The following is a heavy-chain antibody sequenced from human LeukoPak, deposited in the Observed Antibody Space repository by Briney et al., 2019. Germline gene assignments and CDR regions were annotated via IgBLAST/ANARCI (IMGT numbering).Heavy chain of an antibody. J-gene: IGHJ4*02. CDR2: ISAYNGNT. CDR1: GYTFANYG. Sequence: ASVKVSCKASGYTFANYGISWVRQAPGQGLEWGGWISAYNGNTNSAQKLQGRVTMTTDTSTSTAYMELRSLRSDDTALYYCARDGAAAGRTFDYWGQGTLVTVSS. V-gene: IGHV1-18*01. CDR3: ARDGAAAGRTFDY. D-gene: IGHD6-13*01.